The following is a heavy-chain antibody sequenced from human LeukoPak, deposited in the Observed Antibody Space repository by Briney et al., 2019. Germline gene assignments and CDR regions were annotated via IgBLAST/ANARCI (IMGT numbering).Heavy chain of an antibody. J-gene: IGHJ4*02. D-gene: IGHD6-6*01. CDR2: IYYSGST. CDR3: ARTSSSGGLLDY. Sequence: MSSETLSLTCTVSGGSISSYDWSWIRQPPGKGLECIGHIYYSGSTDYNPSLKSRVTISVDTSKNQFSLKLSSVTAADTAVYYCARTSSSGGLLDYWGQGTLVTVSS. CDR1: GGSISSYD. V-gene: IGHV4-59*01.